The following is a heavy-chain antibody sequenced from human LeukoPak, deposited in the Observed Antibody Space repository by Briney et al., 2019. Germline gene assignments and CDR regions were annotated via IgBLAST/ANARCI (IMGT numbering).Heavy chain of an antibody. CDR3: AKDHGSGSPNWFDA. D-gene: IGHD3-10*01. V-gene: IGHV4-59*12. CDR2: ISYSGTT. J-gene: IGHJ5*02. CDR1: GGSISSYY. Sequence: SETLSLTCTVSGGSISSYYWSWIRQPPGKGLEWSGYISYSGTTNYNPSLKSRVTISIDTSKNKFSRKLSSVTAADTAVYYCAKDHGSGSPNWFDAWGQGTMVTVSS.